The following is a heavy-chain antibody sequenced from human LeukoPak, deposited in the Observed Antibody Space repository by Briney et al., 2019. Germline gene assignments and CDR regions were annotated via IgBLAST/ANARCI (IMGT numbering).Heavy chain of an antibody. CDR3: ARSIAAAAPIDY. CDR1: GFTFSSYA. D-gene: IGHD6-13*01. Sequence: GRSLRLSCAASGFTFSSYAMHWVRQAPGKGLEWVAVISYDGSNKYYADSVKGRFTISRDNSKNTLYLQMNSLRAEDTAVYYCARSIAAAAPIDYWGQGTLVTVSS. V-gene: IGHV3-30-3*01. CDR2: ISYDGSNK. J-gene: IGHJ4*02.